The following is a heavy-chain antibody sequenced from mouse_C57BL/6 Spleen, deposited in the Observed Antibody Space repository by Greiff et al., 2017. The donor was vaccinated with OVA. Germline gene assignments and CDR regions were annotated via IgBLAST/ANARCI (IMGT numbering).Heavy chain of an antibody. Sequence: EVHLVESGPGLVKPSQSLSLTCSVTGYSITSGYYWNWIRQFPGNKLEWMGYISYDGSNNYNPSLKNRISITRDTSKNQFFLKLNSVTTEDTATYYCARDRNDSFDYWGQGTTLTVSS. CDR3: ARDRNDSFDY. J-gene: IGHJ2*01. CDR2: ISYDGSN. CDR1: GYSITSGYY. V-gene: IGHV3-6*01. D-gene: IGHD2-4*01.